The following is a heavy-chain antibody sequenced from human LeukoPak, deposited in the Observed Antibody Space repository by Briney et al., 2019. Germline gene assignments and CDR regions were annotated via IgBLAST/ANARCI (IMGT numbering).Heavy chain of an antibody. Sequence: GGSLRLSCTASGFTFSVHWMSWVRQVPGKGLEWVATMNPDGRHTYYVDSVKGRFTISTDNAKNSLFLRMDSLRVEDTAVYYCAADCGDNWGQGTLVTVSS. CDR1: GFTFSVHW. CDR2: MNPDGRHT. CDR3: AADCGDN. V-gene: IGHV3-7*01. J-gene: IGHJ4*02. D-gene: IGHD2-21*02.